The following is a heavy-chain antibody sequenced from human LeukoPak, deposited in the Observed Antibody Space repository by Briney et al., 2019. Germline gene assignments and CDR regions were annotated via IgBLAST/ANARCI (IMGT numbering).Heavy chain of an antibody. CDR2: INPNSGDT. D-gene: IGHD2-2*01. J-gene: IGHJ4*02. Sequence: ASVTVSCRASGYTFTGYHIHWVRQAPGQGLEWMGRINPNSGDTNYAQNFQGRVTMTRDTSINTAYMELSRLRSDDTAVYYCARDYCSSTSCLFDYWGQGTLVTVSS. CDR3: ARDYCSSTSCLFDY. V-gene: IGHV1-2*06. CDR1: GYTFTGYH.